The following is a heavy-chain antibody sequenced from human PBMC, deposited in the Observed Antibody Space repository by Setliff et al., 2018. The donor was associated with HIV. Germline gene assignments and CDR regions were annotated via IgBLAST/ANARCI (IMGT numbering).Heavy chain of an antibody. J-gene: IGHJ4*02. CDR2: IYHSGST. V-gene: IGHV4-38-2*02. CDR3: ARDRMPMASWVPDK. Sequence: SETLSLTCAVSGYSISSGYYWGWIRQPPGKGLEWIGSIYHSGSTYYNPSLKSRVTISVDTSKNQFSLNLSSVTAADTAVYYCARDRMPMASWVPDKWGQGTLVTVSS. CDR1: GYSISSGYY. D-gene: IGHD2-2*01.